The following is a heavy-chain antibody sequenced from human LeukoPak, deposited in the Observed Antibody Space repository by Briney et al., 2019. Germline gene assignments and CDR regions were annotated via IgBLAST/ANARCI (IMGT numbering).Heavy chain of an antibody. CDR3: ARHIPRGNNFFDY. CDR2: IKTDGSEK. Sequence: PGGSLRLSCEGSGFTFNYWMGWVRQAPGKGLQWVANIKTDGSEKYYVDSVKGRFTISRDNAKNSLYLQMNSLRAEDTAMYYCARHIPRGNNFFDYWGQGTLVTVSS. CDR1: GFTFNYW. D-gene: IGHD3-16*01. V-gene: IGHV3-7*01. J-gene: IGHJ4*02.